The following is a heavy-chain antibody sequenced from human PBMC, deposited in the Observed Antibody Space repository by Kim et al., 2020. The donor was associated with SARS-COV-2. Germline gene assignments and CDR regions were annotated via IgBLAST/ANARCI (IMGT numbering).Heavy chain of an antibody. V-gene: IGHV4-34*01. Sequence: STNYTPSLKRRVTISVDTSKTQFSLKLSSVTAADTAVYYCASKGTHALDYWGQGTLVTVSS. D-gene: IGHD1-1*01. CDR2: ST. J-gene: IGHJ4*02. CDR3: ASKGTHALDY.